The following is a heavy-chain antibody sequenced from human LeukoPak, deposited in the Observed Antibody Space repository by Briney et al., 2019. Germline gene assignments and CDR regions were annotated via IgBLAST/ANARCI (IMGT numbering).Heavy chain of an antibody. D-gene: IGHD3-3*01. V-gene: IGHV4-59*01. CDR1: GGSISSYY. J-gene: IGHJ5*02. CDR2: IYYRGST. CDR3: ARANYDFWSGSEMYNWFDP. Sequence: SETLSLTCTVSGGSISSYYWSWIRQPPGKGLEWIGYIYYRGSTNYNPSLKSRVTISVDTSKNQFSLKLSSVTAADTAVYYCARANYDFWSGSEMYNWFDPWGQGTLVTVSS.